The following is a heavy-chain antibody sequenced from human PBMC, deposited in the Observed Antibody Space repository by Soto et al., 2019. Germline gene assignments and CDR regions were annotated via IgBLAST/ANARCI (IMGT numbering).Heavy chain of an antibody. D-gene: IGHD3-22*01. V-gene: IGHV3-9*01. CDR2: ISWNRGSI. J-gene: IGHJ4*02. CDR3: ATDIGPHYYDSSGSGEFNY. Sequence: EVNLVESGGGLVQPGRSLRRSCAASGFTVDDYAMHWVRQAPGKALVLVSGISWNRGSIGYADSVKGRFTISRDNATNSPSLDMNRLRAYDTALYYCATDIGPHYYDSSGSGEFNYCGKGTLVTVSS. CDR1: GFTVDDYA.